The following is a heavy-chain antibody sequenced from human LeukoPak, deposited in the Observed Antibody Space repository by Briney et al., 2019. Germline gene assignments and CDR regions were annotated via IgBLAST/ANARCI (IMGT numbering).Heavy chain of an antibody. CDR1: GYTFTGYY. CDR3: ARDLGISDYYYYGMDV. CDR2: INPNSGGT. Sequence: ASVKVSFRASGYTFTGYYMHWVRQAPGQGLEWMGWINPNSGGTNYAQKFQGRVTMTRDTSISTAYMELSRLRSDDTAVYYCARDLGISDYYYYGMDVWGQGTTVTVSS. D-gene: IGHD1-14*01. V-gene: IGHV1-2*02. J-gene: IGHJ6*02.